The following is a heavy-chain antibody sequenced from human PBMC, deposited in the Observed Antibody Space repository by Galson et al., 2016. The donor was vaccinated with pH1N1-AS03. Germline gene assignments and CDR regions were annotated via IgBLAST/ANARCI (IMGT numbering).Heavy chain of an antibody. Sequence: SLRLSCAASGFTFNHYSMNWVRQAPGKGPEWVSSIDEGGSHPYSADSLQGRFTISRDNTKNSLLLHMNSLRAEDTAVYYCVTDGTFGSTIEHWGQGTLVTVSS. V-gene: IGHV3-21*01. D-gene: IGHD2-15*01. J-gene: IGHJ4*02. CDR1: GFTFNHYS. CDR3: VTDGTFGSTIEH. CDR2: IDEGGSHP.